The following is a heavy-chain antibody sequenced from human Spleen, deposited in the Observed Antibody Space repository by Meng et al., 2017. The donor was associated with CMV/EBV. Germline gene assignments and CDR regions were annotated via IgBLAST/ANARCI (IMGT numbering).Heavy chain of an antibody. J-gene: IGHJ4*02. CDR1: GFTFDDYS. V-gene: IGHV3-21*01. CDR2: ISSSSSYI. D-gene: IGHD1-26*01. CDR3: ARGEGAG. Sequence: GGSLRLSCAASGFTFDDYSMHWVRQSPGKGLEWVSSISSSSSYIYYADSVKGRFTISRDNAKNSLYLQMNSLRAEDTAVYYCARGEGAGWGQGTLVTVSS.